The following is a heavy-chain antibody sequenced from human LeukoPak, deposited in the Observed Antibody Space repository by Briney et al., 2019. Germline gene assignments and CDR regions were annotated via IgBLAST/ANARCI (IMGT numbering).Heavy chain of an antibody. Sequence: SGTLSLTCAVSGGSISSNNWWGWVGQPPGKRLEWLGEIFHRGSTNYSSSLGNRVTISIDKSRNQFSLKLTSVTAADTAVYYCARVPLGYGSGFNYFDPWGQGTLVTVSS. J-gene: IGHJ5*02. D-gene: IGHD2-15*01. V-gene: IGHV4-4*02. CDR2: IFHRGST. CDR1: GGSISSNNW. CDR3: ARVPLGYGSGFNYFDP.